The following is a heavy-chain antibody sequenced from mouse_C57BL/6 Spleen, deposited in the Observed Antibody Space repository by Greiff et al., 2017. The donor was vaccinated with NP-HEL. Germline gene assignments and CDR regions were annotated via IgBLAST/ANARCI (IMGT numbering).Heavy chain of an antibody. CDR3: ARAYDYHEGYYFDY. CDR2: ISDGGSYT. V-gene: IGHV5-4*03. D-gene: IGHD2-4*01. CDR1: GFTFSSYA. Sequence: DVKLVVSGGGLVKPGGSLKLSCAASGFTFSSYAMSWVRQTPEKRLEWVATISDGGSYTYYPDNVKGRFTISRDNAKNNLYLQMSHLKSEDTAMYYCARAYDYHEGYYFDYWGQGTTLTVSS. J-gene: IGHJ2*01.